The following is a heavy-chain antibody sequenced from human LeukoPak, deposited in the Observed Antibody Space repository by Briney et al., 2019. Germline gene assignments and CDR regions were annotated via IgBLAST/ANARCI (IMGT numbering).Heavy chain of an antibody. CDR2: IYTSGST. J-gene: IGHJ5*02. CDR1: GGSISSGSYY. D-gene: IGHD2-2*01. CDR3: ARGIPAANLNPNRFDP. V-gene: IGHV4-61*02. Sequence: SETLSLTCTVSGGSISSGSYYWSWIRQPAGKGLEWIGRIYTSGSTNYNPSLKSRVTISVDTSKNQFSLKLSSVTAADTAVYYCARGIPAANLNPNRFDPWGQGTLVTVSS.